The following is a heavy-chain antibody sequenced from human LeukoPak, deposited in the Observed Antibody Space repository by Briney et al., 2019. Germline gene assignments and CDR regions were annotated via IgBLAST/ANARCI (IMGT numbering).Heavy chain of an antibody. D-gene: IGHD1-1*01. Sequence: GESLRISCQGSGYSFTSYWICWVRQMPGRGLEWMGRIDPADSQTNYSPSFQGHVTISADKSISTAYLQWSTLKASDTAMYYCARQLTSGDCDYWGQGTLVNVSS. J-gene: IGHJ4*02. CDR2: IDPADSQT. V-gene: IGHV5-10-1*01. CDR1: GYSFTSYW. CDR3: ARQLTSGDCDY.